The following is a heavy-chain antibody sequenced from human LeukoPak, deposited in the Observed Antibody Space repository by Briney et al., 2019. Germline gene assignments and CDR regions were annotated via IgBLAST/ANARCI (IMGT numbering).Heavy chain of an antibody. Sequence: SETLSLTCTVSGGSVSSDYWSWIRQPPGKGLEWIGSIYHSGSTYYNPSLKSRVTISVDTSKNQFSLKLSSVTAADTAVYYCARQLLPVGTNWFDPWGQGTLVTVSS. J-gene: IGHJ5*02. CDR1: GGSVSSDY. CDR3: ARQLLPVGTNWFDP. CDR2: IYHSGST. V-gene: IGHV4-59*08. D-gene: IGHD1-1*01.